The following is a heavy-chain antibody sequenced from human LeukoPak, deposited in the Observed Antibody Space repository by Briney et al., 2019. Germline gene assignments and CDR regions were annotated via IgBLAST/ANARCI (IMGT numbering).Heavy chain of an antibody. J-gene: IGHJ4*02. D-gene: IGHD5-12*01. CDR1: GFTFSSHW. CDR2: INSDGSST. Sequence: GGSLRLSCAASGFTFSSHWMHWVRQAPGKGLVWVSRINSDGSSTSYADSVKGRFTISRDNAKNTLYLQMNSLRAEDTAVYYCARVSNSGYGDYWGQGTLVTVSS. V-gene: IGHV3-74*01. CDR3: ARVSNSGYGDY.